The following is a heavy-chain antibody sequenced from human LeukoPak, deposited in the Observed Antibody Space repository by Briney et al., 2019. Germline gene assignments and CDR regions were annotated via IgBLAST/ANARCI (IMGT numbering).Heavy chain of an antibody. Sequence: NPSETLSLTCTVSGGSISSGDYYWSWIRQPQGKGLEWIGYIYYSGSTYYNPSLKSRVTISVDTSKNQFSLKLSSVTAADTAVYYCARLFSSWYFDHWGQGTLVTVSS. V-gene: IGHV4-30-4*08. CDR1: GGSISSGDYY. J-gene: IGHJ4*02. CDR2: IYYSGST. D-gene: IGHD6-13*01. CDR3: ARLFSSWYFDH.